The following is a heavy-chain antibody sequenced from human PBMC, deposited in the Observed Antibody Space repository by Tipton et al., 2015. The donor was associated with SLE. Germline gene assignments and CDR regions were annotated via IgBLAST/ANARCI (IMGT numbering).Heavy chain of an antibody. CDR2: IYYSGST. D-gene: IGHD3-10*01. J-gene: IGHJ4*02. CDR1: GGSISSYY. V-gene: IGHV4-59*01. CDR3: ARHRVQGAPNY. Sequence: TLSLTCTASGGSISSYYWSWIRQPPGKGLEWIGYIYYSGSTNYNPSLKSRVTISVDTSKNQFSLKLSSVTAADTAVYYCARHRVQGAPNYWGQGTLVTASS.